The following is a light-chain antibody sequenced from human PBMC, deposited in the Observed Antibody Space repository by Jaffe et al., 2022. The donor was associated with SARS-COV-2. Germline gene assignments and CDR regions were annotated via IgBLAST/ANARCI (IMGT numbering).Light chain of an antibody. J-gene: IGLJ1*01. CDR3: CSYAGSYV. CDR1: SSDFGSFNL. CDR2: EGS. V-gene: IGLV2-23*01. Sequence: QSALTQPASVSGSPGQSITISCTGTSSDFGSFNLVSWYQQYPGKAPKVIIYEGSKRPSGLSNRFSGSRSGNTASLTISALQTEDEADYYCCSYAGSYVFGTGTKVTVL.